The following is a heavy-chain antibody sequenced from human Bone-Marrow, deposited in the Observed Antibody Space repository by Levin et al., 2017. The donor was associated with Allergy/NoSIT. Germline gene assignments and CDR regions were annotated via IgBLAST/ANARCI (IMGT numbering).Heavy chain of an antibody. V-gene: IGHV3-33*01. Sequence: GGSLRLSCAASGFTFSSYGMHWVRQAPGKGLEWVAVIWYDGSNKYYADSVKGRFTISRDNSKNTLYLQMNSLRAEDTAVYYCARDGDFYCSGGSCYSGDAFDIWGQGTMVTVSS. D-gene: IGHD2-15*01. CDR1: GFTFSSYG. CDR2: IWYDGSNK. CDR3: ARDGDFYCSGGSCYSGDAFDI. J-gene: IGHJ3*02.